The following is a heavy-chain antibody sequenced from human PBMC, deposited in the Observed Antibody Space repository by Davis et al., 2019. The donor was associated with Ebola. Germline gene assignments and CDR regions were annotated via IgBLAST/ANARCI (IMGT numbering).Heavy chain of an antibody. Sequence: AASVKVSCKASGGTFSSNSISWVRQAPGQGLEWMGAIIPVYGTTNYAQEFQGRVTITADESTSTAYMELNSLRPDDTAVYYCARNGDYDPWFDPWGQGTLVTVSS. CDR1: GGTFSSNS. CDR3: ARNGDYDPWFDP. CDR2: IIPVYGTT. J-gene: IGHJ5*02. D-gene: IGHD4-17*01. V-gene: IGHV1-69*13.